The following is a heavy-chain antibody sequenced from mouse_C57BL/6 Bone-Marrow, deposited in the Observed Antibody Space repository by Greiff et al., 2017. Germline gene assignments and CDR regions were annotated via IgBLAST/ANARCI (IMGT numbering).Heavy chain of an antibody. V-gene: IGHV1-82*01. D-gene: IGHD2-3*01. CDR3: ARSPLYDGYPAWFAY. J-gene: IGHJ3*01. CDR2: IYPGDGDP. Sequence: VQLQQSGPELVKPGASVKISCKASGYAFSSSWMNWVKQRPGKGLEWIGRIYPGDGDPNYNGKFKGKATLTADKSSSTAYMQLSSLTSEYSAVYFCARSPLYDGYPAWFAYWGQGTLVTVSA. CDR1: GYAFSSSW.